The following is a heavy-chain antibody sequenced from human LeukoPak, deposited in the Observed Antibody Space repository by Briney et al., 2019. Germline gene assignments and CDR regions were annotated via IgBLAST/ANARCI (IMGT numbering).Heavy chain of an antibody. CDR2: INHSGST. D-gene: IGHD3-22*01. CDR1: GGSFSGYY. Sequence: LETLSLTCAVYGGSFSGYYWSWIRQPPGKGLEWIGEINHSGSTNYNPSLKSRVTISVDTSKNQFSLKLSSVTAADTAVYYCARRETYYYDSSGYLLFDYWGQGTLVTVSS. J-gene: IGHJ4*02. CDR3: ARRETYYYDSSGYLLFDY. V-gene: IGHV4-34*01.